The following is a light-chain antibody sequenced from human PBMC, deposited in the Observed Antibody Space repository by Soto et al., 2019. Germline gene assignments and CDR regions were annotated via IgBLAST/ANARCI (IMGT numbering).Light chain of an antibody. Sequence: DIQMTQSPSTLSASVGDRVIITFRASHSISKWLAWYQQKPGKAPKLLIYGASSLESGVPSRFSGSGSGTEFTLTISSLQPDDFATYYGQQYKSYDMSTFGQGTKVDIK. V-gene: IGKV1-5*01. CDR1: HSISKW. J-gene: IGKJ1*01. CDR2: GAS. CDR3: QQYKSYDMST.